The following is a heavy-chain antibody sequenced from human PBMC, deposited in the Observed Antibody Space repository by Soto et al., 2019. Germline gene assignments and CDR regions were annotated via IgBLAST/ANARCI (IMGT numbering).Heavy chain of an antibody. D-gene: IGHD2-8*01. V-gene: IGHV3-66*01. Sequence: GGSLRLSCAASGFTVSSNYMSWVRQAPGKGLEWVSVIYSGGSTYYADSVKGRFTISRDNSKNTLYLQMNSLRAEDTAVYYCARDWADVSYCTNGVCRPGHYYYMDVWGKGTTVTVSS. CDR2: IYSGGST. CDR3: ARDWADVSYCTNGVCRPGHYYYMDV. CDR1: GFTVSSNY. J-gene: IGHJ6*03.